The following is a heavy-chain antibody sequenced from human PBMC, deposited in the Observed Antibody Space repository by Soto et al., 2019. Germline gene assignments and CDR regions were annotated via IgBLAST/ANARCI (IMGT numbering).Heavy chain of an antibody. Sequence: GASVKVSCKASGYSFTDYHIHWVRQAPGQGLEWLGRINPKSGGTSTAQKFQGWVTMTTDTSISTASMELTRLTSDDTAVYYCARVWYYDSSGYYAFDYWGLGTLVTVSS. CDR1: GYSFTDYH. CDR3: ARVWYYDSSGYYAFDY. J-gene: IGHJ4*02. D-gene: IGHD3-22*01. CDR2: INPKSGGT. V-gene: IGHV1-2*04.